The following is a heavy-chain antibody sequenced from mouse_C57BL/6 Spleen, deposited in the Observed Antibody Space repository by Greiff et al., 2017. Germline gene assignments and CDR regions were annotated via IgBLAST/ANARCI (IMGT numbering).Heavy chain of an antibody. J-gene: IGHJ2*01. CDR1: GYTFTSYW. V-gene: IGHV1-69*01. D-gene: IGHD4-1*01. Sequence: QVQLQQPGAELVMPGASVKLSCKASGYTFTSYWMHWVKQRPGQGLEWIGEIDPSDSYTNYNQNFTGTSTLTVDKSSSTAYMQLSSLTSEDSAVYYGARKTKLGRYYFDDWGQGTTLTVSS. CDR2: IDPSDSYT. CDR3: ARKTKLGRYYFDD.